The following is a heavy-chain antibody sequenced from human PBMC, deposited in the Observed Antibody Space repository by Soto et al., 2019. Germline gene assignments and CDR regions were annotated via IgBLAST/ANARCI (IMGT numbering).Heavy chain of an antibody. CDR2: ISGSGVST. V-gene: IGHV3-23*01. J-gene: IGHJ4*02. Sequence: EVQLLESGGGLVQPGGSLRLSCAASGFTFSSYAMSWVRQAPGKGLEWVSGISGSGVSTYYADSVKGRFTISRDNSKSTLYLQMNSLRAADTAVYYCAKDRERIATRSIDYWGQGTLVTVSS. CDR1: GFTFSSYA. D-gene: IGHD6-6*01. CDR3: AKDRERIATRSIDY.